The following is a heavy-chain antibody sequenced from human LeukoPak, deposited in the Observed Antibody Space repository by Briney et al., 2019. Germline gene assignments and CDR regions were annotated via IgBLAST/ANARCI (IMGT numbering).Heavy chain of an antibody. J-gene: IGHJ4*02. CDR2: INPSGGST. D-gene: IGHD6-19*01. V-gene: IGHV1-46*01. CDR1: GYTFTSYY. CDR3: ARVLSSGWPPAFDY. Sequence: ASVKVSCKASGYTFTSYYMHWVRQAPGQGLEWMGIINPSGGSTSYAQKFQGRVTMTRDTSINTAYMELSRLRSDDTAVYYCARVLSSGWPPAFDYWGQGTLVTVSS.